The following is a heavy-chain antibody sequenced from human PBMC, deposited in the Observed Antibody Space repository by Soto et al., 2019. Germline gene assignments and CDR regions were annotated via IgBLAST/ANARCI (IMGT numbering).Heavy chain of an antibody. J-gene: IGHJ4*02. CDR1: GFTVSSNY. CDR2: IYSGGST. Sequence: EVQLVESGGGLVQPGGSLRLSCAASGFTVSSNYMSWVRQAPGKGLEWVSVIYSGGSTYYADSVKGRFTISRHNSNNTLYLQMNSLRAEDTAVYYCAGPYYYDSSGYYRFDYWGQGTLVTVSS. D-gene: IGHD3-22*01. CDR3: AGPYYYDSSGYYRFDY. V-gene: IGHV3-53*04.